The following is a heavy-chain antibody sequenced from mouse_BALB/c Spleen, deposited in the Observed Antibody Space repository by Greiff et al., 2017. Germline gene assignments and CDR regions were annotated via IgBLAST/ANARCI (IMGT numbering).Heavy chain of an antibody. J-gene: IGHJ3*01. Sequence: EVKLVESGGGLVQPGGSLRLSCATSGFTFTDYYMSWVRQPPGKALEWLGFIRNKANGYTTEYSASVKGRFTISRDNSQSILYLQMNTLRAEDSATYYCARESTMNTAGWFAYWGQGTLVTVSA. D-gene: IGHD2-4*01. CDR1: GFTFTDYY. V-gene: IGHV7-3*02. CDR2: IRNKANGYTT. CDR3: ARESTMNTAGWFAY.